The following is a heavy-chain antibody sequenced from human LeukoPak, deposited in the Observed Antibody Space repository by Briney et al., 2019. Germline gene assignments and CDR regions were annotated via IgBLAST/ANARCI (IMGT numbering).Heavy chain of an antibody. CDR1: GDSVSSNSAA. CDR3: ARSGGVRLGIPD. V-gene: IGHV6-1*01. D-gene: IGHD1-1*01. J-gene: IGHJ4*02. CDR2: TYYRSKWYN. Sequence: SQTLSLTCAISGDSVSSNSAAWNWIRQTPSRGLEWLGRTYYRSKWYNDYAVSVKSRITIDPDTSKNQFSLQLNSVTPEDTAVYYCARSGGVRLGIPDWGQGTLVTVSS.